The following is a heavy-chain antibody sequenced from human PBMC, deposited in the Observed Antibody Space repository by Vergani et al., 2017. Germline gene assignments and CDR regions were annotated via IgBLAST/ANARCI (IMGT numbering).Heavy chain of an antibody. V-gene: IGHV4-59*06. CDR1: GGSISSYY. CDR2: IYYSGST. J-gene: IGHJ2*01. D-gene: IGHD1-26*01. Sequence: QVQLQESGPGLVKPSETLSLTCTVSGGSISSYYWSWIRQPPGKGLEWIGYIYYSGSTYYNPSLKSRVTISVDTSKNQFSLKLSSVTAADTAVYYCARDMGYSGSYRTPWYFDLWGRGTLVTVSS. CDR3: ARDMGYSGSYRTPWYFDL.